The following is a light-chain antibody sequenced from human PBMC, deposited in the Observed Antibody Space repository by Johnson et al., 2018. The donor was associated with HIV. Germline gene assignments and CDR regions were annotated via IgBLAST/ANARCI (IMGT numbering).Light chain of an antibody. Sequence: QSVLTQPPSVSAASGQKVTISCSGSTSNIGNNYVSWYQQLPGTAPKLLIYENNKRPSGIPDRFSGSTSGTSATLGITGLQTGDEADYYCGTWDSSLRAFYVFGTGTKVTVL. CDR2: ENN. CDR1: TSNIGNNY. J-gene: IGLJ1*01. CDR3: GTWDSSLRAFYV. V-gene: IGLV1-51*02.